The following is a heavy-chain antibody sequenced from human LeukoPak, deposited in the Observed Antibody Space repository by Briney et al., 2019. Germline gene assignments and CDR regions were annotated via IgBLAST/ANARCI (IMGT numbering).Heavy chain of an antibody. Sequence: GGSLRLSCAASGFTVSSTYMSWVRQAPGKGLEWVSAISGSGGSTYYADSVKGRFTISRDNSKNTLYLQMNSLRAEDTAVYYCAKADSGYDGVDYWGQGTLVTVSS. D-gene: IGHD5-12*01. V-gene: IGHV3-23*01. J-gene: IGHJ4*02. CDR2: ISGSGGST. CDR3: AKADSGYDGVDY. CDR1: GFTVSSTY.